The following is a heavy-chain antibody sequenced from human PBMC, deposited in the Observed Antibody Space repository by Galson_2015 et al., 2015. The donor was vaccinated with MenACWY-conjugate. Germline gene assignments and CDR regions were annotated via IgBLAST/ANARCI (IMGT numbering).Heavy chain of an antibody. D-gene: IGHD1-26*01. CDR3: ARLGGNYRTTSHFDY. CDR2: INRDGRST. V-gene: IGHV3-74*01. CDR1: GFTFSTYW. Sequence: SLRLSCAASGFTFSTYWMHWGRHAPGKGLVWVSRINRDGRSTSYADSVKGRFTIPRDNAKKTLYPQMNSLRDEDTAVYYCARLGGNYRTTSHFDYWGQGTLVTVSS. J-gene: IGHJ4*02.